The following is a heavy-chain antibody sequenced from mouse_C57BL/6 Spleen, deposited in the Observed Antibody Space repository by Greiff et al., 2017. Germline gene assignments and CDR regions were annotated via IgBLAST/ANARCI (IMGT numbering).Heavy chain of an antibody. J-gene: IGHJ2*01. CDR3: ARLGAGSSFDY. Sequence: QVQLQQSGAELVRPGTSVKVSCKASGYAFTNYLIEWVKQRPGQGLEWIGVINPGSGGTNYNEKFKGKATLTADKSSSTAYMQLSSLTSEDAAVYFCARLGAGSSFDYWGQGTTLTVSS. V-gene: IGHV1-54*01. D-gene: IGHD1-3*01. CDR2: INPGSGGT. CDR1: GYAFTNYL.